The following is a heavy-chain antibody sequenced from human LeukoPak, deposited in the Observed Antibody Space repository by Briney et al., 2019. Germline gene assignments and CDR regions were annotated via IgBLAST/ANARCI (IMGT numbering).Heavy chain of an antibody. Sequence: SETLSLTCTVSGGSISSSSYYWGWIRQPPGKGLEWIGSIYYSGSTYYNPSLKSRVTISVDTSKNQFSLKLSSVTAADTAVYYCARRGGYGYGFDYWGQGTLVTVSS. V-gene: IGHV4-39*01. CDR1: GGSISSSSYY. CDR2: IYYSGST. CDR3: ARRGGYGYGFDY. J-gene: IGHJ4*02. D-gene: IGHD5-18*01.